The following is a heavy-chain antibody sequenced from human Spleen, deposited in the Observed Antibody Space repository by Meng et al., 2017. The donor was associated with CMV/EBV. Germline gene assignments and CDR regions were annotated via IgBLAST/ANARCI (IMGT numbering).Heavy chain of an antibody. Sequence: GGSLRLSCAASGFPFNGFWMNWVRQAPGKGLEWVANIEGDGSRIYYVDSVRGRFTISRDNAKNSLYLQMNSLRAEDTAVYYCARDLRFLENYYYLGMDVWGLGTTVTVSS. CDR3: ARDLRFLENYYYLGMDV. J-gene: IGHJ6*02. V-gene: IGHV3-7*01. CDR2: IEGDGSRI. CDR1: GFPFNGFW. D-gene: IGHD3-3*01.